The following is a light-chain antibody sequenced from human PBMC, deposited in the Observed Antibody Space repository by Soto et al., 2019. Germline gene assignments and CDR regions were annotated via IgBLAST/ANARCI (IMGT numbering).Light chain of an antibody. Sequence: ERALTQSHGTLALSPGTRATFSCRASQSVSRDYLAWYQQKHGQTTRLLIYGASSRATGVPERFSGSGSGTDFTLTISSLEPEDFAVYYCQQHGSSFGGGTKVDI. CDR1: QSVSRDY. V-gene: IGKV3-20*01. J-gene: IGKJ4*01. CDR2: GAS. CDR3: QQHGSS.